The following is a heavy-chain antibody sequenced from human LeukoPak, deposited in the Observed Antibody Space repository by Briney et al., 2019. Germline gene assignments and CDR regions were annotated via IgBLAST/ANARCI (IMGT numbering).Heavy chain of an antibody. V-gene: IGHV4-34*01. Sequence: SETLPLTCAVYGGSFSGYYWSWIRQPPGKGLEWIGEINHSGSTNYNPSLKSRVTISVDTSKNQFSLKLSSVTAADTAVYYCARVWEQQLVLSWFDPWGQGTLVTVSS. CDR1: GGSFSGYY. CDR3: ARVWEQQLVLSWFDP. D-gene: IGHD6-13*01. CDR2: INHSGST. J-gene: IGHJ5*02.